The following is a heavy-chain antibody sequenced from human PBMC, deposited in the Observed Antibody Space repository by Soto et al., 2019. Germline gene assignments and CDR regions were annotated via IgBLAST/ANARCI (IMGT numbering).Heavy chain of an antibody. D-gene: IGHD3-22*01. V-gene: IGHV4-39*01. Sequence: SETLSLTCTVSAGSITSDTYYWGWIRQPPEKGLEWIASISYSGSTYYNPTLKSRLTISVDTSKSQFSLKLSSVTAADTAVYYCVRLGGYYQSLDTWGQGTLVTVSS. CDR2: ISYSGST. J-gene: IGHJ5*02. CDR3: VRLGGYYQSLDT. CDR1: AGSITSDTYY.